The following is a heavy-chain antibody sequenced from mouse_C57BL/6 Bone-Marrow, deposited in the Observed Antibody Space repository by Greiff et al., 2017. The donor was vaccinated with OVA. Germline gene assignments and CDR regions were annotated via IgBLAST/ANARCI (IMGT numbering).Heavy chain of an antibody. CDR3: ARALHLGY. V-gene: IGHV5-4*03. CDR2: ISDGGSYT. CDR1: GFTFSSYA. J-gene: IGHJ2*01. Sequence: DVMLVESGGGLVKPGGSLKLSRAASGFTFSSYAMSWVRQTPEKRLEWVATISDGGSYTYYPDNVKGRFTISRDNAKNNLYLQMSHLKSEDTAMYYCARALHLGYWGQGTTLTVSS.